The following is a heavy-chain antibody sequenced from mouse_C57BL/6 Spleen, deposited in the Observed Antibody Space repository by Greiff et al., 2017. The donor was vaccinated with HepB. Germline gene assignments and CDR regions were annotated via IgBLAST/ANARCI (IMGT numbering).Heavy chain of an antibody. Sequence: HLVESGPELVKPGASVKISCKASGYSFTDYNMNWVKQSNGKSLEWIGVINPNYGTTSYNQKFKGKATLTVDQSSSTAYMQLNSLTSEDSAVYYCARDGDYYGSSGYYYAMDYWGQGTSVTVSS. D-gene: IGHD1-1*01. CDR3: ARDGDYYGSSGYYYAMDY. J-gene: IGHJ4*01. CDR1: GYSFTDYN. V-gene: IGHV1-39*01. CDR2: INPNYGTT.